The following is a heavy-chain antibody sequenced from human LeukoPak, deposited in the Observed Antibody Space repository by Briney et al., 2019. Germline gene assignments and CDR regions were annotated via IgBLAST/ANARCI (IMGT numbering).Heavy chain of an antibody. CDR1: GFTFDDYA. Sequence: GRSLRLSCAASGFTFDDYAMHWVRQAPGKGLEWVSGISWNSGSIGYADSVKGRVTISRDNAKNSLYLQMNSLRAEDTALYYCAKDIGEAVVGNWFDPWGQGTLVTVSS. CDR2: ISWNSGSI. D-gene: IGHD6-19*01. J-gene: IGHJ5*02. CDR3: AKDIGEAVVGNWFDP. V-gene: IGHV3-9*01.